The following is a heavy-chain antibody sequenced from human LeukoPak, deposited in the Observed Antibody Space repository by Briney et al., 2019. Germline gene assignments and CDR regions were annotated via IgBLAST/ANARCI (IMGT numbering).Heavy chain of an antibody. J-gene: IGHJ6*03. V-gene: IGHV3-23*01. CDR2: ISGSGGST. Sequence: GGSLRLSCAASGFTFSSYAMSWVRQAPGKGLEWVSAISGSGGSTYYADSVKGRFTISRDNSKNTLYLQMNSLRAEDTAVYYCARETEWDNIVLMVYAMGDYYYMDVWGKGTTVTVSS. CDR3: ARETEWDNIVLMVYAMGDYYYMDV. D-gene: IGHD2-8*01. CDR1: GFTFSSYA.